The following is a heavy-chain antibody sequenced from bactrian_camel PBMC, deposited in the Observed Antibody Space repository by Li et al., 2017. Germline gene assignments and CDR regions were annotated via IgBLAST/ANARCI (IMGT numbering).Heavy chain of an antibody. CDR2: FAKDGST. Sequence: HVQLVESGGGSVQAGGSLRLSCQYTYNVYCMAWFRQVPGKQREGVAGFAKDGSTTYADAVKGRFTISRDNDKNTVFLQMDSLKPEDTAMYYCAADQWAFGLGNAYRYWGQGTQVTVS. D-gene: IGHD2*01. CDR3: AADQWAFGLGNAYRY. V-gene: IGHV3S53*01. J-gene: IGHJ4*01. CDR1: YNVYC.